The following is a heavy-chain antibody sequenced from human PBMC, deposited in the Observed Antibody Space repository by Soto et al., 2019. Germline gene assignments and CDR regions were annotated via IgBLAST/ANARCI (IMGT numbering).Heavy chain of an antibody. Sequence: PSETLSLTCTVSGGSISSGGYYWSWIRQHPGKGLEWIGYIYYSGSTYYNPSLKSRVTISVDTSKNQFSLKLSSVTAADTAVYYCARENCSGGSCYGEGNFDYWGQGTLVTVS. V-gene: IGHV4-31*03. J-gene: IGHJ4*02. CDR3: ARENCSGGSCYGEGNFDY. CDR1: GGSISSGGYY. CDR2: IYYSGST. D-gene: IGHD2-15*01.